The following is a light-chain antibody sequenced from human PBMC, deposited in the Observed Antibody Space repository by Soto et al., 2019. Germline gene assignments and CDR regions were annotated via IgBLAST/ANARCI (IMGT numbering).Light chain of an antibody. CDR2: YDD. Sequence: QSVLTQPPSVSEAPRQRVTISCSGSISNIGNNAVNWYQQLPGKSPKLLIYYDDLLPSGVSDRFYGSKSGTSASLAISGLQSEDEAVYYCAAWDDSLNGVIFGGGTKLTVL. CDR1: ISNIGNNA. V-gene: IGLV1-36*01. CDR3: AAWDDSLNGVI. J-gene: IGLJ2*01.